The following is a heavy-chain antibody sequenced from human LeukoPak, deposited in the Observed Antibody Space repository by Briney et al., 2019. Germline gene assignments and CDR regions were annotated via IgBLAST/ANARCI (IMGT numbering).Heavy chain of an antibody. CDR3: ARDLGYGDYISWFDP. Sequence: ASVKVSCKASGYTFTSYGISWVRQAPGQGLEWMGWISAYNGNTNYAQKLQGRVTMTTDTSTSTAYMELRSLRSDDTAVYYCARDLGYGDYISWFDPWGQGTLVTVSS. D-gene: IGHD4-17*01. V-gene: IGHV1-18*01. CDR1: GYTFTSYG. J-gene: IGHJ5*02. CDR2: ISAYNGNT.